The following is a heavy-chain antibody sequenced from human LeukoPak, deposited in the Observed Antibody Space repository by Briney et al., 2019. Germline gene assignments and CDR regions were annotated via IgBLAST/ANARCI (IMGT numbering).Heavy chain of an antibody. CDR1: GGSISSRSNY. J-gene: IGHJ3*02. CDR3: AATTVTTGSYAFDI. CDR2: ISYSGST. V-gene: IGHV4-39*01. D-gene: IGHD4-17*01. Sequence: PSETLSLTCTVSGGSISSRSNYWGWIRQPPGKGLEWIGSISYSGSTYYNPSLKSRITMSVDTSKNLFSLRLNSVTAADTPVYYCAATTVTTGSYAFDIWGQGTMVTVSS.